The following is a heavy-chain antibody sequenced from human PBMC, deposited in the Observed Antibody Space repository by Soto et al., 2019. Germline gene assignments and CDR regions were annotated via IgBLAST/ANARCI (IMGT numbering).Heavy chain of an antibody. J-gene: IGHJ6*01. CDR2: IRGDNRDT. CDR1: GYTFNTYV. Sequence: QVQLVQSGVEVKKPGASVKVSCKASGYTFNTYVIAWVRQAPGQGLEWMGLIRGDNRDTDHAEKFQGRVTMTTDTSKSTTDWELTNLRSDDTAVYYCARGGNWNYAMDVWGQGTTVTVSS. D-gene: IGHD1-20*01. V-gene: IGHV1-18*01. CDR3: ARGGNWNYAMDV.